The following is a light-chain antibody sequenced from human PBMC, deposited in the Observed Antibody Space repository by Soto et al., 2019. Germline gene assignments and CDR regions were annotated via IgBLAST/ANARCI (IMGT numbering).Light chain of an antibody. CDR3: ASRDDSLTGRVV. J-gene: IGLJ2*01. V-gene: IGLV1-47*01. Sequence: QSVLTQPPSASGTPGQRVTISCSGSDSNVGSNYVYWYQQVPGTAPKLLLSENNQGPAGVSDRFSDFKSDTSASLVISGLRSEDEASYYCASRDDSLTGRVVFGGGTKLTVL. CDR1: DSNVGSNY. CDR2: ENN.